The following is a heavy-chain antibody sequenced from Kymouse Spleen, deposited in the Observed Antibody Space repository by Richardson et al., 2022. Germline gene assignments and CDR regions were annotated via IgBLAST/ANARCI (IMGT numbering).Heavy chain of an antibody. Sequence: EVQLVESGGGLVKPGGSLRLSCAASGFTFSSYSMNWVRQAPGKGLEWVSSISSSSSYIYYADSVKGRFTISRDNAKNSLYLQMNSLRAEDTAVYYCAREIQLWNNYYYYYGMDVWGQGTTVTVSS. CDR3: AREIQLWNNYYYYYGMDV. D-gene: IGHD5-18,IGHD5-18*01. J-gene: IGHJ6*02. CDR1: GFTFSSYS. CDR2: ISSSSSYI. V-gene: IGHV3-21*03.